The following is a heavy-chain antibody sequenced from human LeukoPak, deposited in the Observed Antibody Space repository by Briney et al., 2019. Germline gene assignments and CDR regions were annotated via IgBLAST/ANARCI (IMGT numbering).Heavy chain of an antibody. V-gene: IGHV3-23*01. Sequence: GGSLRLSCAASGFSFGTYVMSWVRRAPGKGLAWVSSVGGDGHVTYYADSVKGRFTISRDNSQHTLFLQMDSLRVEDTATYYCAKGISADGYNFERGADYWGQGSQVSVSS. CDR2: VGGDGHVT. CDR3: AKGISADGYNFERGADY. D-gene: IGHD5-24*01. J-gene: IGHJ4*02. CDR1: GFSFGTYV.